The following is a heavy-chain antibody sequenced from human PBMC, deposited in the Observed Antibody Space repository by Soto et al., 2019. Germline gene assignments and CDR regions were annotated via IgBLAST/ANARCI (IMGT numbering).Heavy chain of an antibody. D-gene: IGHD2-2*01. Sequence: QITLKESGPTLVRPTQTLTLTCTFSGFSLSTSGVGVGWIRQPTGKALEWLALISWDDDKRSSPSLKSRLTITKDTSKNQVVLTMTNMDPVDTATYYCARRRTAASLFDYWGQGTLVTVSS. CDR1: GFSLSTSGVG. V-gene: IGHV2-5*02. CDR2: ISWDDDK. CDR3: ARRRTAASLFDY. J-gene: IGHJ4*02.